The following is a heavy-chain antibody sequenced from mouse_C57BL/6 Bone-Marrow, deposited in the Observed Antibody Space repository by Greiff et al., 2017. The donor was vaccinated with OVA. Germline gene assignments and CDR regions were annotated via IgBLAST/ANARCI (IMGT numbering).Heavy chain of an antibody. J-gene: IGHJ3*01. D-gene: IGHD2-1*01. CDR1: GFTFSDYG. CDR3: ARPLYYGNSAWFAY. V-gene: IGHV5-17*01. Sequence: EVQRVESGGGLVKPGGSLKLSCAASGFTFSDYGMHWVRQAPEKGLEWVAYISSGSSTIYYADTVKGRFTISRDNAKNTLFLQMTSLRSEDTAMYYCARPLYYGNSAWFAYWGQGTLVTVSA. CDR2: ISSGSSTI.